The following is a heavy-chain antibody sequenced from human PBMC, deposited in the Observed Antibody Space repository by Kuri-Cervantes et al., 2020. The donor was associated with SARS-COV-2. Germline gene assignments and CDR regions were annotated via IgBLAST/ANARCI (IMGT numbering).Heavy chain of an antibody. V-gene: IGHV3-73*01. J-gene: IGHJ4*02. D-gene: IGHD3-3*01. CDR2: VRGKANNYAT. Sequence: GESLKISCEVSGFLFSASAIHWVRQASGKGLEWVGRVRGKANNYATAYAASVKGRFTISRDDSKNMAYLQMNSLKTEDTAVYYCTTARITIFGVVIPTPDYWGQGTLVTVSS. CDR3: TTARITIFGVVIPTPDY. CDR1: GFLFSASA.